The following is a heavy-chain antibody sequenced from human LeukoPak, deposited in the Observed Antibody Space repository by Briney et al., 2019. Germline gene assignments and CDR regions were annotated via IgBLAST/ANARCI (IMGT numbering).Heavy chain of an antibody. Sequence: PSETLSLTCTVSGGSISSGSFYWGWIRQPPGKGLEWIGSISYSGSTYYNPSLKSRVTISVDTSKNQFSLKLSSVTAADTAVYYCARDYDPDMYYYDSSGYSGNAFDIWGQGTMVTVSS. D-gene: IGHD3-22*01. CDR1: GGSISSGSFY. CDR2: ISYSGST. J-gene: IGHJ3*02. CDR3: ARDYDPDMYYYDSSGYSGNAFDI. V-gene: IGHV4-39*02.